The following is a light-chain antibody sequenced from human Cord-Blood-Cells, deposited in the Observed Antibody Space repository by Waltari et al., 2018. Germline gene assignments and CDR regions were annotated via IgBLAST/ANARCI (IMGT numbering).Light chain of an antibody. Sequence: SYVLTQPPSVSVAPGKMARITCGGNNIGSKRVHWYQQKPGQAPVLVIYYDSDRPSGIPERFSGSNSGNTATLTISRVEAGDEADYYCQVWDSSSDHYVFGTGTKVTVL. V-gene: IGLV3-21*04. CDR3: QVWDSSSDHYV. J-gene: IGLJ1*01. CDR1: NIGSKR. CDR2: YDS.